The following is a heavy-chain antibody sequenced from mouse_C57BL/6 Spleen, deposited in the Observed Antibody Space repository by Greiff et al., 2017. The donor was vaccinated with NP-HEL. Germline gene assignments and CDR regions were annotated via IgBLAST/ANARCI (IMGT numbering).Heavy chain of an antibody. V-gene: IGHV5-6*01. J-gene: IGHJ4*01. CDR2: ISSGGSYT. Sequence: EVQRVESGGDLVKPGGSLKLSCAASGFTFSSYGMSWVRQTPDKRLEWVATISSGGSYTYYPDSVKGRFTISRDNAKNTLYLQMSSLKSEDTAMYYCARLIYYGNYDAMEYGGKGTSVTVSS. CDR3: ARLIYYGNYDAMEY. CDR1: GFTFSSYG. D-gene: IGHD2-1*01.